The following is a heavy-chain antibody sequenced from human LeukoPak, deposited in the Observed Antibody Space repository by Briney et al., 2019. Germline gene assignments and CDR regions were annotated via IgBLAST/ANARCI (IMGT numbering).Heavy chain of an antibody. CDR2: IYYSGST. CDR1: GGSISSGDYY. CDR3: ARRDQYSSSPTPFDY. D-gene: IGHD6-6*01. J-gene: IGHJ4*02. V-gene: IGHV4-30-4*08. Sequence: SQTLSLTCTVSGGSISSGDYYWSWIRQPPGKGLEWIGYIYYSGSTYYNPSLKSRVTISVDTSKNQFSLKLSSVTAADTAVYYCARRDQYSSSPTPFDYWGQGTLATVSS.